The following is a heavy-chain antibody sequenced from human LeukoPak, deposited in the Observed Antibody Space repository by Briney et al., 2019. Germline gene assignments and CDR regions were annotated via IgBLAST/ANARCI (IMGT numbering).Heavy chain of an antibody. CDR3: ARARTYYDILTGFSHYYYGMDV. V-gene: IGHV1-8*01. CDR1: GYTFTSYD. J-gene: IGHJ6*02. CDR2: MNPNSGNT. Sequence: ASVKVSCKASGYTFTSYDINWVRQATGQGLEWMGWMNPNSGNTGYAQKFQGRVIMTRNTSISTAYMELSSLRSEDTAVYYCARARTYYDILTGFSHYYYGMDVWGQGTTVTVSS. D-gene: IGHD3-9*01.